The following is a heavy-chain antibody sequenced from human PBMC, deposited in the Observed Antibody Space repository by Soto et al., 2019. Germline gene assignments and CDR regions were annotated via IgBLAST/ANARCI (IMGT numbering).Heavy chain of an antibody. CDR3: ARGWLATGGSLSYMDV. CDR2: IGSAGDT. J-gene: IGHJ6*03. D-gene: IGHD6-13*01. V-gene: IGHV3-13*01. CDR1: GITFTSYD. Sequence: GGSLRLSCAASGITFTSYDMQWVRQAAGKSLEWVSGIGSAGDTYYQGSVKGRFTISRENAKNSLYLQMNSLRAGDTALYYCARGWLATGGSLSYMDVWVKGTTVTVSS.